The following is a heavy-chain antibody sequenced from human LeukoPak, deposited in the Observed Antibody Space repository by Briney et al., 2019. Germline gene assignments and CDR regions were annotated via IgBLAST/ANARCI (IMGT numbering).Heavy chain of an antibody. V-gene: IGHV3-23*01. Sequence: GGSLRLSCAASGFTVSSNYMSWVRQAPGKGLEWVSTISDNGGSTYYADSVKGRFTISRDNSKNTLYLQMNSLRAEDTAVYYCAKPPPDSSSWLFDYWGQGALVTVSS. D-gene: IGHD6-13*01. CDR3: AKPPPDSSSWLFDY. CDR1: GFTVSSNY. CDR2: ISDNGGST. J-gene: IGHJ4*02.